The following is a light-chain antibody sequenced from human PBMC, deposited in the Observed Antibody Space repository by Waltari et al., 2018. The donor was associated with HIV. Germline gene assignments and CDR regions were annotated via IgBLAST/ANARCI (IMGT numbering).Light chain of an antibody. J-gene: IGLJ2*01. CDR3: CAYAGSTTYVI. CDR2: EVR. CDR1: GRAVGGHKL. Sequence: QSALTQPASVSGPPAQTDTISCTGTGRAVGGHKLAPRYQQHPGKAPKLMINEVRKRPLGVSNRFSGSKSGNTASLTISGLQAEDEADYYCCAYAGSTTYVIFGGGTKLTVL. V-gene: IGLV2-23*02.